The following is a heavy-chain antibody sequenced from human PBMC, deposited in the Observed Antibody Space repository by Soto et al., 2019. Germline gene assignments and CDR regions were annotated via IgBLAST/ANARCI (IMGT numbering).Heavy chain of an antibody. V-gene: IGHV3-15*07. CDR2: IKSKTDGGTT. CDR3: TTALRFLEWLLQDYFDY. Sequence: EVQLVESGGGLVKPGGSLRLSCAASGFTFSNAWMNWVRQAPGKGLEWVGRIKSKTDGGTTDYAAPVKGRFTISRDDSKNTLYLQMNSLKTEDTAVYYCTTALRFLEWLLQDYFDYWGQGTLVTVSS. J-gene: IGHJ4*02. CDR1: GFTFSNAW. D-gene: IGHD3-3*01.